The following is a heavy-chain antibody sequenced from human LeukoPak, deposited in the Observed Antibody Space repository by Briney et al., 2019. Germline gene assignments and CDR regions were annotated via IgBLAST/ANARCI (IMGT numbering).Heavy chain of an antibody. CDR3: ARDKGHAFDI. CDR1: GFTISSYR. J-gene: IGHJ3*02. V-gene: IGHV3-74*01. Sequence: GGSLRLSCAASGFTISSYRMHWVRQAPGKGLMWVSRITGDGNGISYADSVKGRFTISRDNAKNTLYLQMNSLRAEDTAVYFCARDKGHAFDIWGQGTMITVSS. CDR2: ITGDGNGI.